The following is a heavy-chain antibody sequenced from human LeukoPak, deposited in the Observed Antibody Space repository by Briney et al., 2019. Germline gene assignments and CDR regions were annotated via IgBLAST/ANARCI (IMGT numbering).Heavy chain of an antibody. J-gene: IGHJ4*02. CDR3: AKGDSYGYVGYFDY. D-gene: IGHD5-18*01. CDR1: GFTFSSYG. V-gene: IGHV3-30*18. Sequence: PGGSLRLSCAASGFTFSSYGMHWVRQAPGKGLEWVAVISYDGSNKYYADSVKGRFTISRDNSKNTLYLQMNSLRAEDTAVYYRAKGDSYGYVGYFDYWGQGTLVTVSS. CDR2: ISYDGSNK.